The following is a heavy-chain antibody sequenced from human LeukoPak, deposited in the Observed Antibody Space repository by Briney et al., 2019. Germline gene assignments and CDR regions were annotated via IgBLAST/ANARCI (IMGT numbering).Heavy chain of an antibody. CDR2: FDPEDGET. CDR3: ATRLNYYDSSGYDY. Sequence: ASVKVSCKVSGYTLTELSMHWVRQAPGKGLEWMGGFDPEDGETIYAQKFQGRVTMTEDTSTDTTYMELSSLRSEDTAVYYCATRLNYYDSSGYDYWGQGTLVTVSS. CDR1: GYTLTELS. V-gene: IGHV1-24*01. J-gene: IGHJ4*02. D-gene: IGHD3-22*01.